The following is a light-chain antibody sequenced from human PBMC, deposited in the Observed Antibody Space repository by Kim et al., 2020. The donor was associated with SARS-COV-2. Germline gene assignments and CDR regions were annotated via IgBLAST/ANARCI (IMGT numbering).Light chain of an antibody. Sequence: SVKLTGTLSSGHSSYAIAWHQQQPEKGPRYLMKLNSDGSHSKGDGIPDRFSGSSSGAERYLTISSLQSEDEADYYCQTWGTGIRVFGGGTKVTVL. CDR3: QTWGTGIRV. CDR1: SGHSSYA. CDR2: LNSDGSH. V-gene: IGLV4-69*01. J-gene: IGLJ3*02.